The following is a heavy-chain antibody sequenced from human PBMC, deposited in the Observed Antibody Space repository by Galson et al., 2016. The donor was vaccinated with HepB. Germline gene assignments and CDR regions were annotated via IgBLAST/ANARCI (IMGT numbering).Heavy chain of an antibody. V-gene: IGHV3-64*05. D-gene: IGHD6-19*01. J-gene: IGHJ3*02. CDR1: GFTFSKYA. Sequence: SLRLSCAASGFTFSKYAMHWVRQAPGKGLEYVSGINDNGSRKHYGDSVKGRCTISRDDSKNTVYVQMNSLTTEDTAVYYCVKDRAGFCAFDIWGQGTMVTVSS. CDR2: INDNGSRK. CDR3: VKDRAGFCAFDI.